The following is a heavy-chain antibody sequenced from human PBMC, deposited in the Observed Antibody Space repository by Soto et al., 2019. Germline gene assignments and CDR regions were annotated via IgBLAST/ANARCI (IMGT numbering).Heavy chain of an antibody. CDR2: IKQDGSEK. V-gene: IGHV3-7*01. CDR3: AREGCSSTTCYKTGWFDP. CDR1: GFTFSTYW. D-gene: IGHD2-2*01. J-gene: IGHJ5*02. Sequence: EVQLVESGGGLVQPGGSLRLSCAASGFTFSTYWMSWVRQAPGKGLEWVANIKQDGSEKYYVDSVKGRFTISRDNAKNSLYRQMDSLRAEDTAIYYCAREGCSSTTCYKTGWFDPWGQGILVTVSS.